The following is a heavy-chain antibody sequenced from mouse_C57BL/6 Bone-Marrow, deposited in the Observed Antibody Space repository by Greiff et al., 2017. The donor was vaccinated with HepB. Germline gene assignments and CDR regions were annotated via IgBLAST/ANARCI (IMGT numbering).Heavy chain of an antibody. CDR1: GYTFTSYG. V-gene: IGHV1-81*01. D-gene: IGHD1-1*01. Sequence: VQLQESGAELARPGASVKLSCKASGYTFTSYGISWVKQRPGQGLEWIGEIYPRSGNTYYNEKFKGKATLTADKSSSTAYMELRSLTSEDSAVYFCEREIYYYRAYCDYWGRVTTLTVSS. J-gene: IGHJ2*01. CDR3: EREIYYYRAYCDY. CDR2: IYPRSGNT.